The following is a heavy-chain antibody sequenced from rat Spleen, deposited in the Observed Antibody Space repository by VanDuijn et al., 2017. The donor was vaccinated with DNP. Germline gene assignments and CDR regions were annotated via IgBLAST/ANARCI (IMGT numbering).Heavy chain of an antibody. CDR1: GFTFSSFP. CDR2: MRYEGGST. V-gene: IGHV5-46*01. D-gene: IGHD1-11*01. CDR3: ARDGTEGGPY. J-gene: IGHJ3*01. Sequence: EVQLVESGGGLVQPGRSMKLSCAASGFTFSSFPMAWVRQAPTKGLEWVAYMRYEGGSTYYGDSVKGRFTISRDNTENTLYLQMNSLRSEDTATYYCARDGTEGGPYWGQGTLVTVSS.